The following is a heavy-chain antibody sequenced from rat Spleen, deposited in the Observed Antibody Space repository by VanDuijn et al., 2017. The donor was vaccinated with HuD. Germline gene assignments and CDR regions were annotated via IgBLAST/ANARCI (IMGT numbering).Heavy chain of an antibody. J-gene: IGHJ4*01. D-gene: IGHD1-6*01. V-gene: IGHV3-3*01. Sequence: EVQLQESGPGLVKPSQSLSLTCSVTGYSITSSYRWNWIRKFPGNKLDWMGYINNAGSTNYNPSLKSRISITRDTSKNQFFLQLTSVITEDTATYYCARSTGILRTMEAWGQGASVTVSS. CDR2: INNAGST. CDR3: ARSTGILRTMEA. CDR1: GYSITSSYR.